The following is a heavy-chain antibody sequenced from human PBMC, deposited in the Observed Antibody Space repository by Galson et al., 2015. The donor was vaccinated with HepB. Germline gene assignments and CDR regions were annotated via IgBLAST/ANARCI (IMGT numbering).Heavy chain of an antibody. V-gene: IGHV4-59*01. D-gene: IGHD2-15*01. CDR1: GGSISSYY. J-gene: IGHJ6*02. CDR3: ARSHPGVAYYYYGMDV. CDR2: IYYSGST. Sequence: SETLSLTCTVSGGSISSYYWSWIRQPPGKGLEWIGYIYYSGSTNYNPSLKSRVTISVDTSKNQFSLKLSSVTAADTAVYYCARSHPGVAYYYYGMDVWGQGTTVTVSS.